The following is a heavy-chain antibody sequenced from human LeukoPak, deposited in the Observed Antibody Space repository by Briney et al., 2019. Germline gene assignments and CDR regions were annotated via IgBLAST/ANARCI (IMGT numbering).Heavy chain of an antibody. CDR1: GGSISSSNYY. D-gene: IGHD2/OR15-2a*01. J-gene: IGHJ4*02. Sequence: PSGPLSLTCTVSGGSISSSNYYWGWIRQPPGKGLEWIGTIYYSGSTYYNPSLKSRITISVDTSKNQFSLKMRSVTAADTAVYYCARPTSKLGSFDYWGQGTLVTVSS. CDR3: ARPTSKLGSFDY. CDR2: IYYSGST. V-gene: IGHV4-39*01.